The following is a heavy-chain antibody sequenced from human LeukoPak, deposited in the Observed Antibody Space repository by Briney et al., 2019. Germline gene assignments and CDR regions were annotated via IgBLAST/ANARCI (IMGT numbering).Heavy chain of an antibody. Sequence: GSLRLSCAASGFNFATYWMSWLRQPPGKGLEWVASANQDGTEKYYVDSVKGRFTISRDNAKNSLYLQMNSLRAEDTAVYYCARRRDSGSLQHFDYWGQGTLVTVSS. V-gene: IGHV3-7*03. CDR2: ANQDGTEK. CDR1: GFNFATYW. J-gene: IGHJ4*02. CDR3: ARRRDSGSLQHFDY. D-gene: IGHD1-26*01.